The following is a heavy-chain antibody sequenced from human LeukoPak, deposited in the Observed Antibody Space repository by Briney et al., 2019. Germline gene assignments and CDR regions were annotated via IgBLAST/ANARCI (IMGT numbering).Heavy chain of an antibody. CDR3: ARTLTVAGLDY. J-gene: IGHJ4*02. CDR2: INPSGGNT. V-gene: IGHV1-46*01. D-gene: IGHD6-19*01. Sequence: ASVKVSCKASGYTFTSHGISWVRQAPGQGLEWMGIINPSGGNTNNAQKFQGRVTMTRDTSTSTVYMELSSLRSEDTAVYYCARTLTVAGLDYWGQGTLVTVSS. CDR1: GYTFTSHG.